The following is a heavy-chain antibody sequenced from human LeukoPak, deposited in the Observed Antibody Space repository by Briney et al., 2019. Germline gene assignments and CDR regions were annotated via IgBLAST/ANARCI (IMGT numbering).Heavy chain of an antibody. J-gene: IGHJ5*02. CDR2: TYYSGST. Sequence: SETLSLTCTVSGGSVSSYYWSWIRQPPGKGLEWIGYTYYSGSTNYNPSLKSRVTISVDTSKNQFSLKLSSVTAADTAVYYCATLTSGDYVGWFDPWGQGTLVTVSS. V-gene: IGHV4-59*08. CDR3: ATLTSGDYVGWFDP. D-gene: IGHD4-17*01. CDR1: GGSVSSYY.